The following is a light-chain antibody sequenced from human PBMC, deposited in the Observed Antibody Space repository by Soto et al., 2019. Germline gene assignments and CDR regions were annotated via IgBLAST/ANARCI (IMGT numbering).Light chain of an antibody. CDR3: QQYGDLPPT. V-gene: IGKV3-20*01. J-gene: IGKJ1*01. CDR2: GAS. Sequence: EIVLKQSPGTLSLTPGERATLSCRASQSVSSSYLAWYQQKPGQAPRLLIYGASSRATGIPDRFSGSGSGTDFTLTISRLEPEDFVVYHCQQYGDLPPTFGQGTKVDI. CDR1: QSVSSSY.